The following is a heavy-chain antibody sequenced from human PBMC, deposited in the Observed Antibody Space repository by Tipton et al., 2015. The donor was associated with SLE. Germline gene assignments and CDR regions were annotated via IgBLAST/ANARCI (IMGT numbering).Heavy chain of an antibody. CDR2: INHSGST. V-gene: IGHV4-34*01. CDR1: GGSFSGYY. Sequence: TLSLTCAVYGGSFSGYYWSWIRQPPGKGLEWIGEINHSGSTNYNPSLKSRVTISVDTSKNQFSLKLSSVTAADTAVYYCAFSGWYGAYYYDMDVWGQGTTVPVSS. D-gene: IGHD6-19*01. J-gene: IGHJ6*02. CDR3: AFSGWYGAYYYDMDV.